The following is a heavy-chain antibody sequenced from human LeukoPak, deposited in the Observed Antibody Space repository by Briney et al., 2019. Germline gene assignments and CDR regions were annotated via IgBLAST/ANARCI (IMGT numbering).Heavy chain of an antibody. CDR2: IAAGGAT. Sequence: GGSLTLSCAASGFSVSTSNFYSVRHHTGKELEWVSSIAAGGATFYSGSVKVRLSISRENAKNSLYLQMNSVGAGDTALYYCVRGGQSGFDYWGQGVLLTVSS. D-gene: IGHD1-26*01. V-gene: IGHV3-13*04. CDR3: VRGGQSGFDY. J-gene: IGHJ4*02. CDR1: GFSVSTSN.